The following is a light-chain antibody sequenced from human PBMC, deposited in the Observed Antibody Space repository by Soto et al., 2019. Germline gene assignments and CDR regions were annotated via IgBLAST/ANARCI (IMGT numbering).Light chain of an antibody. V-gene: IGKV3-11*01. Sequence: EIVLTQSPATLSLSQWERATLSCRASQSVGSFLAWYQQKPGQAPRLLIYDTSIRATGIPARFSGSGSGTDFTLTISSLEPEDFAVYYCQQRNSWPPTFTFGQGTRLEIK. CDR3: QQRNSWPPTFT. J-gene: IGKJ5*01. CDR2: DTS. CDR1: QSVGSF.